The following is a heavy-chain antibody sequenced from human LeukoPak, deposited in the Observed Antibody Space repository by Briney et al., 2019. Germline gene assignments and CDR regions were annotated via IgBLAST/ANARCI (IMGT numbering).Heavy chain of an antibody. CDR1: GFTFSSYA. Sequence: PGGSLRLSCAASGFTFSSYAMHWVRQAPGKGLEWVAVISYDGSNKHYADSVKGRFTISRDNSKNTLYLQMNSLRAEDTAVYHCARDWGGYNYFDYWGQGTLVTVSS. D-gene: IGHD5-12*01. J-gene: IGHJ4*02. V-gene: IGHV3-30-3*01. CDR2: ISYDGSNK. CDR3: ARDWGGYNYFDY.